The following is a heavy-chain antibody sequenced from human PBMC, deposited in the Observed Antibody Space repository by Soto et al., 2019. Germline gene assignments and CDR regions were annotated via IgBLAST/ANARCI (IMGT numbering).Heavy chain of an antibody. Sequence: PSETLSLTCAVYGGSFSGYYWSWIRQPPGEGLEWIGEINHSGSTNYNPSLKSRVTISVDTSKNQFSLKLSSVTAADTAVYYCARGQRYCGGDCYWRYYYGMDVWGQGTTVTVSS. CDR2: INHSGST. CDR1: GGSFSGYY. J-gene: IGHJ6*02. D-gene: IGHD2-21*02. CDR3: ARGQRYCGGDCYWRYYYGMDV. V-gene: IGHV4-34*01.